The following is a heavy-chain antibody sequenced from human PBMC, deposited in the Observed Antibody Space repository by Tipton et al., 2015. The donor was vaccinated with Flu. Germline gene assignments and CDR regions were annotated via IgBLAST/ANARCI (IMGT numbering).Heavy chain of an antibody. CDR1: GFTFSSYS. CDR3: ARGAGATYYYFDY. V-gene: IGHV3-21*01. CDR2: ISSSSSYI. D-gene: IGHD1-26*01. Sequence: SLRLSCAASGFTFSSYSMNWVRQAPGKGLEWVSSISSSSSYIYYADSVKGRFTISRDNAKNSLYLQMNSLRAEDTAVYYCARGAGATYYYFDYWGQGTLVTVSS. J-gene: IGHJ4*02.